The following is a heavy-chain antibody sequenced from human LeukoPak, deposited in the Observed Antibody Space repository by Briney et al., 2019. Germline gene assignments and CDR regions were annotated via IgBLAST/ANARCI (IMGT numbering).Heavy chain of an antibody. CDR1: GGTFSSYA. D-gene: IGHD6-6*01. CDR2: IIPIFGTA. CDR3: ARAGYSSSGPYYMDV. Sequence: GSSVKVSCKASGGTFSSYAISWVRQAPGQGLEWMGGIIPIFGTANYAQKFQGRVTITTDESTSTAYMELSSLRSVDTAVYYCARAGYSSSGPYYMDVWGKGTTVTVSS. J-gene: IGHJ6*03. V-gene: IGHV1-69*05.